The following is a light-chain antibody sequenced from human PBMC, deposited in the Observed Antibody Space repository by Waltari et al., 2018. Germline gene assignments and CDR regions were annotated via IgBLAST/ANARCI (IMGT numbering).Light chain of an antibody. CDR2: AAS. Sequence: DIQMTQFPSSLSASVGDRVTITCRASQGIRIDLGWYQQKSGNAPRRLIYAASYLQSGVPSRFSGSRSGSKFTLTISSLQPEDFATYYCLQHHSYPWTFGQGTKVEIK. CDR1: QGIRID. V-gene: IGKV1-17*01. CDR3: LQHHSYPWT. J-gene: IGKJ1*01.